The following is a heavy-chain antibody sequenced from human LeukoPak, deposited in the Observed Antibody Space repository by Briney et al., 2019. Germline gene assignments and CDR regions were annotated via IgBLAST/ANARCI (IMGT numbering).Heavy chain of an antibody. CDR2: ISSSTTTI. Sequence: GGSLRLSCTASGFTFSTYNMNWVRQAPGKGLEWLSYISSSTTTISYADSVKGRFTISRDNAKNSLYLQMNSLRVEDTAVYYCASYTPVPGTRGLQYWGQGALVTVSS. D-gene: IGHD6-19*01. J-gene: IGHJ4*02. CDR1: GFTFSTYN. V-gene: IGHV3-48*04. CDR3: ASYTPVPGTRGLQY.